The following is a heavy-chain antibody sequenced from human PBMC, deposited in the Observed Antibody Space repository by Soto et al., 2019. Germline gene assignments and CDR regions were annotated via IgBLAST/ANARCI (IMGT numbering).Heavy chain of an antibody. Sequence: PSETLSLTCAVSGGSISSSNWWSWVRQPPGKGLEWIGEIYHSGSTNYNPSLKSRVTISVDKSKNQFSLKLSSVTAADTAVYYCARSSPIKYDSSGYYPGYYFDYWGQGTLVTAPQ. V-gene: IGHV4-4*02. J-gene: IGHJ4*02. CDR2: IYHSGST. D-gene: IGHD3-22*01. CDR3: ARSSPIKYDSSGYYPGYYFDY. CDR1: GGSISSSNW.